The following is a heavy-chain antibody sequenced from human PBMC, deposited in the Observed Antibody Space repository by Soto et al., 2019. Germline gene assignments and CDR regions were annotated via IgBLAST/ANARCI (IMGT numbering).Heavy chain of an antibody. J-gene: IGHJ4*02. V-gene: IGHV4-59*12. CDR2: IYYSGRT. CDR1: GGSISSYY. CDR3: ARGGWSNDY. Sequence: ETLSLTCIVSGGSISSYYWSWIRQPPGKGLEWIGWIYYSGRTDYNPSLQSRVTMSVDTSKNQFSLKLSSVTPADTAVYYCARGGWSNDYWGLGTLVTVSS.